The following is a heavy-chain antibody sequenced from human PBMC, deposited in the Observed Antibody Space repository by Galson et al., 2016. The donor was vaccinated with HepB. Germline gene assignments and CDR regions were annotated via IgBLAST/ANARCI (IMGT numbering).Heavy chain of an antibody. CDR3: TRGKSLWTMPWNYGLDV. Sequence: SLRLSCAASGFTFSIHAMHWVCQATGKGLEWVSAIETSGATYYPDSVKGRFTISRENGKNSLDLQMDSLRAGVTAVYYCTRGKSLWTMPWNYGLDVWGKGTPVTVSS. J-gene: IGHJ6*04. CDR2: IETSGAT. CDR1: GFTFSIHA. D-gene: IGHD2-2*01. V-gene: IGHV3-13*01.